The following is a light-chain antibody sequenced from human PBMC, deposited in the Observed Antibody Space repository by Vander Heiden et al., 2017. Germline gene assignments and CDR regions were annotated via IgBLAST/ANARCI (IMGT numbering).Light chain of an antibody. CDR2: EVR. Sequence: QSALTQPASVSGSPGQSITISCTGTSSDIGDYKYVSWYQQHPDKAPKLVISEVRNRPSGVSNRFSGSKSGNTASLTISGLQAEDDADYYCSSYTSSGTVIFGGGTKLT. V-gene: IGLV2-14*01. CDR1: SSDIGDYKY. J-gene: IGLJ2*01. CDR3: SSYTSSGTVI.